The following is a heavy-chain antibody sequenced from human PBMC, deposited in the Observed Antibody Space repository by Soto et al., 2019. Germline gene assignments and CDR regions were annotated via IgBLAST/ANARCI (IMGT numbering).Heavy chain of an antibody. CDR2: IVVGSGNT. CDR3: ARDRDVAGTYYTYYLGY. J-gene: IGHJ4*02. CDR1: GDSFTSHY. D-gene: IGHD3-10*01. Sequence: ASVKVSCKAIGDSFTSHYMHWVRRAPGQGLEWIGWIVVGSGNTNYAQKFQDRVTMTSDTSTSTVIMELRSLTSEDTAVYYCARDRDVAGTYYTYYLGYWGQGTLVTVSS. V-gene: IGHV1-46*03.